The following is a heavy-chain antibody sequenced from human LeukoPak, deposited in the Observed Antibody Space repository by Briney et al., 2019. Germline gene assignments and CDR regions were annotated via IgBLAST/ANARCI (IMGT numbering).Heavy chain of an antibody. CDR2: IYYSGST. V-gene: IGHV4-59*01. CDR1: GGSISSYY. D-gene: IGHD6-13*01. Sequence: SETLSLTCTVSGGSISSYYWSWIREPPGKGLEWIGYIYYSGSTNYNPSLKSRVTISVDTSKNQFSLKLSSVTAADTAVYYSAREHIEAAAGSVYRGPPAFWFDSWGQGTLVTVSS. CDR3: AREHIEAAAGSVYRGPPAFWFDS. J-gene: IGHJ5*01.